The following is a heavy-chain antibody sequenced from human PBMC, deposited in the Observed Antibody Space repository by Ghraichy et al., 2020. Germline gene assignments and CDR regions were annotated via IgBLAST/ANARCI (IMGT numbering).Heavy chain of an antibody. CDR3: AKEVDPSSSGGPDY. V-gene: IGHV3-43*01. Sequence: GGSLRLSCAASGFTFEDYTMHWVRQAPGKHLEWVALITWDGGSTFYADSVEGRFTVSRDNGKNSLYLQMNSLRIEDTALYYCAKEVDPSSSGGPDYWGQGTLVTVSS. D-gene: IGHD2-2*01. CDR1: GFTFEDYT. J-gene: IGHJ4*02. CDR2: ITWDGGST.